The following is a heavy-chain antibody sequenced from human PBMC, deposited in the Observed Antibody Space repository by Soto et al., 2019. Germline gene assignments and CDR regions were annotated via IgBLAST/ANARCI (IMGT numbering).Heavy chain of an antibody. D-gene: IGHD2-2*01. J-gene: IGHJ4*02. CDR2: INPDTGGI. V-gene: IGHV1-2*02. CDR3: AGHCTSTRCRYFFDY. CDR1: VYPFNDYY. Sequence: GASVKVSCKASVYPFNDYYIHCVRQAPGQGLEWMGWINPDTGGIHYAQKFQGRVTMTRDTSISTAYMELSRLRSDDTAVYYCAGHCTSTRCRYFFDYWGQGTLVTVSS.